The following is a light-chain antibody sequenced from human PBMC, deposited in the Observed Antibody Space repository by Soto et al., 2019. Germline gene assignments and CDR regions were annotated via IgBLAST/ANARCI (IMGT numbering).Light chain of an antibody. CDR1: SSVVGSYNL. J-gene: IGLJ1*01. V-gene: IGLV2-23*01. CDR2: EGS. CDR3: CSYAGSSTYV. Sequence: QSALAQPASVSGSPGQSITISCTGTSSVVGSYNLVSWYQQHPGKAPKLLIYEGSKRPSGVSNRFSGSESGNTASLTISGLQAEDEADYYCCSYAGSSTYVFGTGTKVTVL.